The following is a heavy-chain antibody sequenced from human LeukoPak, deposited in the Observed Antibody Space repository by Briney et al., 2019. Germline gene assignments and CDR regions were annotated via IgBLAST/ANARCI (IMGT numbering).Heavy chain of an antibody. J-gene: IGHJ4*02. Sequence: SETLSLTCAVSGYSISSGYYWGWIRQPPGKGLEWIGSIYHSGSTYYNPSLKSRVTISVDMSKNQFSLKLSSVTAADTAVYYSARPYSSSPGIFDYWGQGTLVTVSS. CDR1: GYSISSGYY. CDR3: ARPYSSSPGIFDY. V-gene: IGHV4-38-2*01. D-gene: IGHD6-6*01. CDR2: IYHSGST.